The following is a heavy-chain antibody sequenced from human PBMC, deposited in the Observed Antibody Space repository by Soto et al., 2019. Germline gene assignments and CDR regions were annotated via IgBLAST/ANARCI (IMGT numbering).Heavy chain of an antibody. D-gene: IGHD4-17*01. J-gene: IGHJ4*02. Sequence: GASVKVSCKASGYTFTSYAMHWVRQAPGQRLEWMGWINAGNGNTKYSQKFQGRVTITRDTSASTAYMELSSLRSEDTAVYYCARPYGDYGDYFDYWGQGTLVTVSS. V-gene: IGHV1-3*01. CDR3: ARPYGDYGDYFDY. CDR1: GYTFTSYA. CDR2: INAGNGNT.